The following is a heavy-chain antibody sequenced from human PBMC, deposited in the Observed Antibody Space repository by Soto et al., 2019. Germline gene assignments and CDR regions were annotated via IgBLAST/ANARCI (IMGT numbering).Heavy chain of an antibody. J-gene: IGHJ5*02. CDR1: GDTLRSNP. CDR3: ARDYWSSYGDIDWIDP. Sequence: QVQLVQSGSEVKKPGSSVKVSCKASGDTLRSNPINWVRQAPGQGLEGMGGTIGLVGTVKYAQRFQGRVTITADESTSTVYMELSSLTSEATAVYYCARDYWSSYGDIDWIDPWGQGTLVTVSS. CDR2: TIGLVGTV. D-gene: IGHD3-3*01. V-gene: IGHV1-69*01.